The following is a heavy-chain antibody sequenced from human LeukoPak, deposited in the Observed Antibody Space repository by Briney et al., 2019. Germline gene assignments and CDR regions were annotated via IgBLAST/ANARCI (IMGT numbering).Heavy chain of an antibody. CDR2: ISAYNGNT. D-gene: IGHD2-2*01. CDR3: VWVCSSTSCYASHWHPGD. Sequence: ASVKVSCKASGYTFTSYGISWVRQAPGQGLEWMGWISAYNGNTNYAQKLQGRVTMTTDTSTSTAYMELRSLRSDDTAVYYCVWVCSSTSCYASHWHPGDWGQGTLVTVSS. V-gene: IGHV1-18*01. CDR1: GYTFTSYG. J-gene: IGHJ4*02.